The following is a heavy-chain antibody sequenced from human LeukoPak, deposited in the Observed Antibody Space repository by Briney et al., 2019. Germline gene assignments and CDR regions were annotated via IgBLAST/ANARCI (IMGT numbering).Heavy chain of an antibody. D-gene: IGHD6-19*01. CDR1: GFIFNNYA. CDR3: AKDNRRHYTSGPNPDSLH. Sequence: GGSLRLSCAGSGFIFNNYAMHWVRQPPGKSLEWVSGISWNSGTIDYADSVRGRFTISRDNAKNSLYLQMDSLRVEDTAFYYCAKDNRRHYTSGPNPDSLHWGQGALVTVSS. J-gene: IGHJ4*02. V-gene: IGHV3-9*01. CDR2: ISWNSGTI.